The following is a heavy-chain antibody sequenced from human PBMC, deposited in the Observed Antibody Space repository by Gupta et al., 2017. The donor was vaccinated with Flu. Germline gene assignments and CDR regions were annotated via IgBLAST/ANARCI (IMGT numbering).Heavy chain of an antibody. V-gene: IGHV4-39*01. J-gene: IGHJ4*02. Sequence: GSIYYRGSTYYKPSLKSRVTISVDTSKNQFSLKLTSVTAADTAVYYCARLLGSGWYFDYWGQETLVTVSS. CDR2: IYYRGST. D-gene: IGHD6-19*01. CDR3: ARLLGSGWYFDY.